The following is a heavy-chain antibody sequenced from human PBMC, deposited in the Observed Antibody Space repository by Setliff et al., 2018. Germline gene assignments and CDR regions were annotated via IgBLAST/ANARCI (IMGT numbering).Heavy chain of an antibody. CDR2: IIPIFGTA. V-gene: IGHV1-69*13. CDR1: RGTFSSYA. J-gene: IGHJ6*03. D-gene: IGHD6-19*01. CDR3: ASWDYSSTSYYYYYMDV. Sequence: SVKVSCKASRGTFSSYAISWVRQAPGQGLEWMGGIIPIFGTANYAQKFQGRVTITADESTSTAYMELSRLRSEDTAVYYCASWDYSSTSYYYYYMDVWGKGSTVTVSS.